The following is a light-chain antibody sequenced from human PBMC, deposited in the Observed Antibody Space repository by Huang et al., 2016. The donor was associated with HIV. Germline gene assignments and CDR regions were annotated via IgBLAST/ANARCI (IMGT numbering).Light chain of an antibody. CDR1: QSVSSSY. Sequence: EIVLTQSPGTLSLSPGERATLSCRASQSVSSSYLAWYQHKPGQAPRRLIYGASSRATGIPDRFSGLGSGTDFTLTISRLEPEDCAVYYCQQYGSSPYTFGQGTKLEIK. V-gene: IGKV3-20*01. CDR2: GAS. CDR3: QQYGSSPYT. J-gene: IGKJ2*01.